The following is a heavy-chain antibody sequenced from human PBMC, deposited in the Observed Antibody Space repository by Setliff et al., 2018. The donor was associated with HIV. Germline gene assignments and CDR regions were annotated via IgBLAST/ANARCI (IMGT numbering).Heavy chain of an antibody. V-gene: IGHV1-69*05. CDR3: ARESACSSTSCPKVLDY. CDR2: TIPMFGTA. D-gene: IGHD2-2*01. Sequence: SVKVSCKASGGTFGIYGISWVRQAPGQGLEWMGGTIPMFGTANYAQKLQGRVTITTDESTNTGYMELSSLRSEDTAVYYCARESACSSTSCPKVLDYWGQGTLVTVSS. J-gene: IGHJ4*02. CDR1: GGTFGIYG.